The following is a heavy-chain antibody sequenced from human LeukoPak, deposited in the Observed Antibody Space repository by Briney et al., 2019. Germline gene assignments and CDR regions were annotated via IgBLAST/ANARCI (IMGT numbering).Heavy chain of an antibody. J-gene: IGHJ4*02. V-gene: IGHV4-38-2*02. CDR2: IYHSGST. D-gene: IGHD5-18*01. CDR1: GYSISSGYY. CDR3: ARGGYSYAVDY. Sequence: SETLSLTXTVSGYSISSGYYWGWIRQPPGKGLEWIGSIYHSGSTYNNPSLKSRVTISVDTSKNQFSLRLTSVTAADTAVYYCARGGYSYAVDYWGQGTLVTVSS.